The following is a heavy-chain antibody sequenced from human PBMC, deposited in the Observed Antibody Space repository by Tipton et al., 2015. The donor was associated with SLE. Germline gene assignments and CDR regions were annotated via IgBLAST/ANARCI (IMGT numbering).Heavy chain of an antibody. V-gene: IGHV3-33*08. CDR1: GFTFSSYG. CDR2: IRYDGSNK. J-gene: IGHJ4*02. D-gene: IGHD2-15*01. Sequence: RSLRLSCAASGFTFSSYGMHWVRQAPGKGLEWVAFIRYDGSNKYYADSVKGRFTISRDNSKNTLYLQMSSLKADDTALYYCARDKISYCRQSSCYQSTFDYWGQGVLVTVSS. CDR3: ARDKISYCRQSSCYQSTFDY.